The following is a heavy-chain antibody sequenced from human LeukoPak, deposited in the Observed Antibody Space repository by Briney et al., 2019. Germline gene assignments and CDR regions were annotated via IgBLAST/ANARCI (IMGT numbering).Heavy chain of an antibody. CDR3: ARLGPSRYDYYYLDV. J-gene: IGHJ6*03. V-gene: IGHV4-39*01. CDR1: GGSISSSSYY. Sequence: SETLSLTCTVFGGSISSSSYYWGWIRQPPGKGLEWIGKINYSGNTYYSTSLKSRVSISVETSKNQFSLKVRSVSAADTSVYYCARLGPSRYDYYYLDVWGKGTTVTVSS. CDR2: INYSGNT. D-gene: IGHD3-16*01.